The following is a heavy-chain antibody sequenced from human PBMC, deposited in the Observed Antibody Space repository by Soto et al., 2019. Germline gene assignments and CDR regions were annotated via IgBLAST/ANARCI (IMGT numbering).Heavy chain of an antibody. J-gene: IGHJ6*02. V-gene: IGHV3-48*02. D-gene: IGHD3-10*01. CDR3: ARDGRRGYDMDV. CDR1: GFTFDTYA. CDR2: INTGGTI. Sequence: EVQLVESGRGLVQPGGSLRLSCVASGFTFDTYALDWVRQAPGKGLEWVSYINTGGTIYYADSVKGRFTISRDNAKNSLYLQMNSLRDEDTAVYYCARDGRRGYDMDVWGQGTTVTVSS.